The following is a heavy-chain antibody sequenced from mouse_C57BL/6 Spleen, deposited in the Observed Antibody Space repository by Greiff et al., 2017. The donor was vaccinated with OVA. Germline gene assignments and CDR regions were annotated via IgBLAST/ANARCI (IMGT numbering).Heavy chain of an antibody. CDR1: GYSFTGYY. Sequence: EVKLVESGPELVKPGASVKISCKASGYSFTGYYMNWVKQSPEKSLEWIGEINPSTGGTTYNQKFKAKATLTVDKSSSTAYMQLKSLTSEDSAVYYCARWGDYFDYWGQGTTLTVSS. CDR3: ARWGDYFDY. CDR2: INPSTGGT. V-gene: IGHV1-42*01. J-gene: IGHJ2*01.